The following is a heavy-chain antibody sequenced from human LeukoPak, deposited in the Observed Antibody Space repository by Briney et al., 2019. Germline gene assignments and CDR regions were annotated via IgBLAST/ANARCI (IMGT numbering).Heavy chain of an antibody. CDR1: GFSLSTYW. D-gene: IGHD6-19*01. CDR3: GRFGYVAGVDL. J-gene: IGHJ4*02. CDR2: RNPGGTET. V-gene: IGHV3-7*01. Sequence: PGGSLRLSCAASGFSLSTYWVTWVRQAPGTGLEGVANRNPGGTETYYVEPVKGRLIISRDNAKNLVYLQMNSLRAEDSAVYHCGRFGYVAGVDLWGQGTLVTVSS.